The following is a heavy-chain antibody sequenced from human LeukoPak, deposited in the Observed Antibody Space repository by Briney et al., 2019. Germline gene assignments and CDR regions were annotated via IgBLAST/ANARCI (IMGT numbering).Heavy chain of an antibody. Sequence: PSATLSLTCSVSSDSTNTYYWSWIRQYPGKGLECIGHIYHSGSTDYNRSFKSRVSISIDMSRKEFSLKLTSVTVAYTAMYYCVRLRWELLAPYFDHWGQGAFVIVSS. CDR2: IYHSGST. V-gene: IGHV4-59*01. CDR3: VRLRWELLAPYFDH. CDR1: SDSTNTYY. D-gene: IGHD2-15*01. J-gene: IGHJ4*02.